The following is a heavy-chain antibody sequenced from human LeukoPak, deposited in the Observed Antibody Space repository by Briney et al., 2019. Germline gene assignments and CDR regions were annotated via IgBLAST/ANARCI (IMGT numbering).Heavy chain of an antibody. CDR2: INHSGST. D-gene: IGHD3-3*01. Sequence: NPSETLSLTCAVYGGSFSGYYWSWIRQPPGKGLEWIGEINHSGSTNYNPSLKRRVTISVDTSKNQFSLKLSSVTAADTAVYYCASLSFWSGYHDAFDIWGQGTMVTVSS. J-gene: IGHJ3*02. V-gene: IGHV4-34*01. CDR1: GGSFSGYY. CDR3: ASLSFWSGYHDAFDI.